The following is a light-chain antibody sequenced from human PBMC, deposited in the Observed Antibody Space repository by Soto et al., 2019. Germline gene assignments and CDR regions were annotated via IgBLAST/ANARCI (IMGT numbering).Light chain of an antibody. CDR3: VLYMGSGSVV. CDR1: SGSVSTSYY. J-gene: IGLJ2*01. CDR2: NTN. V-gene: IGLV8-61*01. Sequence: QAVVTQGPSFSVSPGGTVTLTCGLSSGSVSTSYYPSWYQQTPGQTPRTLIYNTNSRSSAVPDRFSGSILGNKAALTITGAQADDESDYYCVLYMGSGSVVFGGGTKVTVL.